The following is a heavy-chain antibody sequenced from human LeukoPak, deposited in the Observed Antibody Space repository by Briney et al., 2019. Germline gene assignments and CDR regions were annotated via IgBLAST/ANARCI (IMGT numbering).Heavy chain of an antibody. Sequence: PSETLSLTCAVSGGSISSGGYSWSWIRQPPGKGLEWIGYIYHSGSTNYNPSLKSRVTISVDTSKNQFSLKLSSVTAADTAVYYCAIFRTLRNHFDYWGQGTLVTVSS. CDR1: GGSISSGGYS. CDR3: AIFRTLRNHFDY. D-gene: IGHD1-14*01. V-gene: IGHV4-30-2*01. J-gene: IGHJ4*02. CDR2: IYHSGST.